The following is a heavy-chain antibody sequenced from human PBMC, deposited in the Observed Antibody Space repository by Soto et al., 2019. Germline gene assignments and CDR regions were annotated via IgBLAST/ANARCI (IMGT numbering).Heavy chain of an antibody. V-gene: IGHV4-34*01. CDR3: ARVERGTATTVVDAFDI. CDR1: GGSVNSGNYY. D-gene: IGHD1-1*01. Sequence: QVQLQQWGAGLLKPSETLSLTCAVYGGSVNSGNYYWSWIRQPPGKGLEWIGEMSHSGGTHFNPSLKSRVTISGDTSKIQFSLKMSSVTAADTALYYCARVERGTATTVVDAFDIWGPGTLVTVSS. CDR2: MSHSGGT. J-gene: IGHJ3*02.